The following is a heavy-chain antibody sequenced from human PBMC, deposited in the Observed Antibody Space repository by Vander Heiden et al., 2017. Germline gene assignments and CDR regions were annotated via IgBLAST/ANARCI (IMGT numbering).Heavy chain of an antibody. CDR3: AKRITMVRGVKTYYYYGMDV. CDR2: IIPIFGTA. CDR1: GGSFSSYA. J-gene: IGHJ6*02. Sequence: QVQLVQSGAQVTKPGSSVMVSCKASGGSFSSYALSGGRQAPGQGLEWMGGIIPIFGTANYAQKFQGRVTITADESTSTAYMELSSLRSEDTAVYYCAKRITMVRGVKTYYYYGMDVWGQGTTVTVSS. D-gene: IGHD3-10*01. V-gene: IGHV1-69*01.